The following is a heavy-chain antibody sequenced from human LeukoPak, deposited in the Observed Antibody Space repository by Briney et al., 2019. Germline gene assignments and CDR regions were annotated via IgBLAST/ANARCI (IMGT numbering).Heavy chain of an antibody. V-gene: IGHV1-18*01. Sequence: ASVKVSCKASGYTFTSYGISWVRQAPGQGLEWMGWISAYNGNTNYAQKLQGRVTMTTDTSTSTAYMELRSLRSDDTAVYYCARDGAATYDSSGYTDFAEYFQHWGQGTLVTVSS. CDR1: GYTFTSYG. CDR3: ARDGAATYDSSGYTDFAEYFQH. J-gene: IGHJ1*01. CDR2: ISAYNGNT. D-gene: IGHD3-22*01.